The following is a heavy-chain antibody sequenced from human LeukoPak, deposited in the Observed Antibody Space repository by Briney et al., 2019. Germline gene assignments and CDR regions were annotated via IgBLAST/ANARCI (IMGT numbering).Heavy chain of an antibody. CDR2: ISWSSDSI. Sequence: PGGSLRLSCAASGFSFDDYAMRWVRQAPGKGLEWVSRISWSSDSIGYADSVKGRFTISRDNAKNSLYLQMNSLRAEDTALYYCAKDLGKNYYGSGSPDYWGQGTLVTVSS. J-gene: IGHJ4*02. D-gene: IGHD3-10*01. CDR3: AKDLGKNYYGSGSPDY. V-gene: IGHV3-9*01. CDR1: GFSFDDYA.